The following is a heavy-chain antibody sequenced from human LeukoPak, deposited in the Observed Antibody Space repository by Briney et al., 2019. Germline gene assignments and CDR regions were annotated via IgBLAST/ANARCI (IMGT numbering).Heavy chain of an antibody. J-gene: IGHJ4*02. V-gene: IGHV3-30*02. D-gene: IGHD3-16*01. CDR3: ARYSTFYYFDY. Sequence: GGSLRLSCAASKFTFRSYDMHWVRQAPGKGPQWVAYIRYDGSDILYADSVKGRFTISRDNAKNSLYLQMNSLRAEDTAVYYCARYSTFYYFDYWGQGTLVTVSS. CDR1: KFTFRSYD. CDR2: IRYDGSDI.